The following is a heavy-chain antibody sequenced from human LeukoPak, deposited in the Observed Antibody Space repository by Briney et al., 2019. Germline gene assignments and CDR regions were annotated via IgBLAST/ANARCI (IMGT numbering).Heavy chain of an antibody. Sequence: SETLSLTCAVYGGSFSGYYWSWIRQPPGKGLEWIGEINHSGSTNYNPSLKSRVTISVDTSKNQFSLKLSSVTAADTAVYYCARSPPQGGVYAFDIRGQGTMGTVSS. CDR3: ARSPPQGGVYAFDI. CDR1: GGSFSGYY. J-gene: IGHJ3*02. CDR2: INHSGST. V-gene: IGHV4-34*01. D-gene: IGHD2-8*01.